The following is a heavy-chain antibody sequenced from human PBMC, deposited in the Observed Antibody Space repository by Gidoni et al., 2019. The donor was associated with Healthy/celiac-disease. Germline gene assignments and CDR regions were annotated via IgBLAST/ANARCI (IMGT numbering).Heavy chain of an antibody. CDR2: ISYDGSNK. V-gene: IGHV3-30-3*01. J-gene: IGHJ4*02. CDR3: ASPNRYYDFWSGALDY. Sequence: QVQLVESGGGVVQPGRSLRLSCAASGFTFSSYAMHWVRQAPGKGLEWVAVISYDGSNKYYADSVKGRFTISRDNSKNTLYLQMNSLRAEDTAVYYCASPNRYYDFWSGALDYWGQGTLVTVSS. D-gene: IGHD3-3*01. CDR1: GFTFSSYA.